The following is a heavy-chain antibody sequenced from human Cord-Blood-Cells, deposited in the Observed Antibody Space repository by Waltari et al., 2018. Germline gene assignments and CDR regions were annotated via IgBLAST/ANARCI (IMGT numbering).Heavy chain of an antibody. J-gene: IGHJ2*01. CDR3: ASPLLADCGGDCYPGGWYFDL. D-gene: IGHD2-21*01. Sequence: QVQLQESGPGLVKPSETLSLTCAVSGYSISSGYYWGWIRQPPGKGLEWIGSIYHLGSTYYNPSLKSRVTISVDTSKNQFSLKLSSVTAADTAVYYCASPLLADCGGDCYPGGWYFDLWGRGTLVTVSS. V-gene: IGHV4-38-2*01. CDR2: IYHLGST. CDR1: GYSISSGYY.